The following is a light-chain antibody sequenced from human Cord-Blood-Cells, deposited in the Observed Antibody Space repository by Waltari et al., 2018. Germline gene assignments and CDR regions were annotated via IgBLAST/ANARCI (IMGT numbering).Light chain of an antibody. Sequence: SSELTQDPAVSVALGQTVRITCQEDSLRSYYASWYQQKPGQAPVLVIYGKNNRPSGIPDRFSGSSSGNTASLTITGAQAEDEADYYCNSRDSSGNHPFGTGTKVTVL. CDR1: SLRSYY. CDR3: NSRDSSGNHP. CDR2: GKN. V-gene: IGLV3-19*01. J-gene: IGLJ1*01.